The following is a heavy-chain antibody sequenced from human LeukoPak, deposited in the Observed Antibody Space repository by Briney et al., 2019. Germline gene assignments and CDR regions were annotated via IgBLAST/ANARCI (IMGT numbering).Heavy chain of an antibody. J-gene: IGHJ3*02. Sequence: PGGSLRLSCAASGFTFSSYGMHWVRQAPGKGLEWVAVIWYDGSNKYYADSVKGRFTISRDNSKNTLYLQMNSLRAEDTAVYYCARDVPSRNYYDSSGSTDDAFDIWGQGTMVTVSS. V-gene: IGHV3-33*01. CDR3: ARDVPSRNYYDSSGSTDDAFDI. CDR2: IWYDGSNK. CDR1: GFTFSSYG. D-gene: IGHD3-22*01.